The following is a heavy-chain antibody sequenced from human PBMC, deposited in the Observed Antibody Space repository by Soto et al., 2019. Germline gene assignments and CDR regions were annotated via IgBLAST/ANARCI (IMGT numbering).Heavy chain of an antibody. J-gene: IGHJ4*02. Sequence: HPGGSLTLSCAASGFTFSRYAIRCVRQAPGKGLEWGSAISGSGGSTYYADSVKGRFTISRDNSKNTLYLQINSLRAEDTAVYYCAKDILGVVICAADYVGQGTLDNVSS. D-gene: IGHD3-3*02. CDR2: ISGSGGST. V-gene: IGHV3-23*01. CDR1: GFTFSRYA. CDR3: AKDILGVVICAADY.